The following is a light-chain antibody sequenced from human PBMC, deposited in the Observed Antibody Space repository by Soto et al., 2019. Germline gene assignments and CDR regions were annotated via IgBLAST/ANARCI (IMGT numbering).Light chain of an antibody. CDR2: EGS. V-gene: IGLV2-23*01. CDR3: CSYAGSTTYV. CDR1: SSDVWSYNL. Sequence: QSALTQPAAVSGSPGQSITISCTGTSSDVWSYNLVSWYQQHPGKAPKLMIYEGSKRPSGVSNRFSGSKSGNKASLTITGLQAEDEGDYYGCSYAGSTTYVLATGIKVTVL. J-gene: IGLJ1*01.